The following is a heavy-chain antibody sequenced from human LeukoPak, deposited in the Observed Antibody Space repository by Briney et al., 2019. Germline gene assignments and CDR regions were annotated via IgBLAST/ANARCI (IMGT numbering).Heavy chain of an antibody. D-gene: IGHD3-16*01. CDR3: ATYTDAY. Sequence: GGSLRLSCAASGFTTFSNYAMHWVRQAPGKGLEWMGGFDPEYGKTIYAQKFQGRVTMTEDTSTDTAYMELSSLRSEDTAVYYCATYTDAYWGQGTLVTVSS. CDR2: FDPEYGKT. J-gene: IGHJ4*02. V-gene: IGHV1-24*01. CDR1: GFTTFSNYA.